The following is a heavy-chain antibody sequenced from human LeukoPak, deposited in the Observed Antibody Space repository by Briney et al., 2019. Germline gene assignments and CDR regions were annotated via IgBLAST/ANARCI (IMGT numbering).Heavy chain of an antibody. CDR3: ARDWHYYDSSGYPYYYYYMDV. Sequence: GGSLRLSCAASGFTFSNAWMSWVRQAPGKGLEWVSYISSSGSTIYYADSVKGRFTISRDNAKNSLYLQMNSLRAEDTAVYYCARDWHYYDSSGYPYYYYYMDVWGKGTTVTISS. V-gene: IGHV3-11*01. CDR2: ISSSGSTI. CDR1: GFTFSNAW. D-gene: IGHD3-22*01. J-gene: IGHJ6*03.